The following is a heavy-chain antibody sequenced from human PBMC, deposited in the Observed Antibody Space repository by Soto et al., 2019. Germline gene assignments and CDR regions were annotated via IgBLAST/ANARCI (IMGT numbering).Heavy chain of an antibody. CDR2: IIPLFGTA. D-gene: IGHD2-15*01. Sequence: QVQLVQSGAEVKKPGSSVKASCKASGGTFSSSAISWVRQAPGQGLEWMGGIIPLFGTANYAQKFQGRVTITADESTRTAYMELSSLRSEDTAVYYCARGSGDCSGGSCYSFDRYYFDYWGQGTLVTVSS. J-gene: IGHJ4*02. CDR1: GGTFSSSA. V-gene: IGHV1-69*01. CDR3: ARGSGDCSGGSCYSFDRYYFDY.